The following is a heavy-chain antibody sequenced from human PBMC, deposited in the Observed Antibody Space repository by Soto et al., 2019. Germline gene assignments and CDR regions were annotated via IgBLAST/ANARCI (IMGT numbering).Heavy chain of an antibody. CDR1: GYGFTTYG. D-gene: IGHD1-1*01. CDR2: ISAHNGNT. V-gene: IGHV1-18*01. J-gene: IGHJ5*01. Sequence: QVHLVQSGAEVKKPGASVKVSCKGSGYGFTTYGITWVRQAPGQGLEWMAWISAHNGNTNYAQKLQGRVTVTRDTSTSTAYMELRSLRSDATAVHYCARGRYRDSWGQGALVTVSS. CDR3: ARGRYRDS.